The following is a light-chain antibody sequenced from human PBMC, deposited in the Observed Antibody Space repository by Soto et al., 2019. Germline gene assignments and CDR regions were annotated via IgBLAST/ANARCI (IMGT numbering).Light chain of an antibody. CDR1: QSVSSY. CDR3: QQYSTLIT. Sequence: EIVLTQSPGTLSLSPGERATLSCRASQSVSSYLCCYQQRPAQAPRLLIYGASSRATGLPDRCSGSGSGTYFTLTISRLEHEDFAVYYCQQYSTLITFGQGTRLEIK. V-gene: IGKV3-20*01. J-gene: IGKJ5*01. CDR2: GAS.